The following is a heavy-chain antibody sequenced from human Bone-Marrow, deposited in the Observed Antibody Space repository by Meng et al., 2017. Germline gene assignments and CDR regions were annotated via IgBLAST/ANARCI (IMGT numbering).Heavy chain of an antibody. J-gene: IGHJ5*02. V-gene: IGHV4-4*02. Sequence: QGQLQESGPGLVRPSGPLSLPCAVSGASISSSHWWGWVRQPPGKGLEWIGEIYHDGSTNYTPSLKSRVTISVDKSKNQFSLKLSSVTAADTAVYYCARAAYDIWSGYAPWGQGSLVTVSS. CDR3: ARAAYDIWSGYAP. D-gene: IGHD3-3*01. CDR2: IYHDGST. CDR1: GASISSSHW.